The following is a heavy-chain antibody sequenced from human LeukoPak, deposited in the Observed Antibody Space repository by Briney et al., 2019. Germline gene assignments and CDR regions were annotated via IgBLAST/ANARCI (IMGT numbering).Heavy chain of an antibody. V-gene: IGHV3-30-3*01. CDR2: ISYDGSNK. J-gene: IGHJ4*02. CDR1: GFTFSSYA. Sequence: GGSLRLTCAAPGFTFSSYAMHWVRQAPGKGLEWVAVISYDGSNKYYADSVKGRFTISRDNSKNTLYLQMNSLGAEDTAVYYCARGAPPSLKKSNFDYWGQGTLVTVSS. CDR3: ARGAPPSLKKSNFDY.